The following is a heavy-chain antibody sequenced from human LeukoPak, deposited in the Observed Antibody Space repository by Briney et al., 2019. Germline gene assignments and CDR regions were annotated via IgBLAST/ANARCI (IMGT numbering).Heavy chain of an antibody. CDR3: ARGHSSSWYDY. CDR2: INHSGST. D-gene: IGHD6-13*01. CDR1: GGSLSGYY. V-gene: IGHV4-34*01. Sequence: SETLSLTCAVYGGSLSGYYWSWIRQPPGKGLEWIGEINHSGSTNYNPSLKSRVTISVDTSKNQFSLKLSSVTAADTAVYYCARGHSSSWYDYWGQGTLVTVSS. J-gene: IGHJ4*02.